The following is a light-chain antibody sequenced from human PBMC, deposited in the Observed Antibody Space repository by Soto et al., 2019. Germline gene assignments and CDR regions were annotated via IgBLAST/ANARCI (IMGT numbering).Light chain of an antibody. CDR2: GAS. Sequence: EIVLTQSPGTLSLSPGERATLSCRASQSVSSSYLAWYQQKPGQAPRLLIYGASSRATGIPDRFSGSGSGTDFTLTISRLEPEDFAVYYCQQYGSSLVTVGPGTKVDIK. J-gene: IGKJ3*01. CDR3: QQYGSSLVT. V-gene: IGKV3-20*01. CDR1: QSVSSSY.